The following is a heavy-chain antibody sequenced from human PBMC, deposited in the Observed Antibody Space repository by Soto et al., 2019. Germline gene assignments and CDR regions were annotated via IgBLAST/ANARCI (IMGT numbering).Heavy chain of an antibody. CDR2: IYPRDSDT. CDR1: GYSFNNYW. CDR3: ARRLGLEYGMDV. Sequence: EVQLVQSGAEVKKPGESLKISCKASGYSFNNYWIGWARQMPGKGLEWMGIIYPRDSDTRYSPSFQGHVTISADKSISTAYLEWSSLQASDTAMYYCARRLGLEYGMDVWGQGTTVTVSS. J-gene: IGHJ6*02. D-gene: IGHD6-6*01. V-gene: IGHV5-51*03.